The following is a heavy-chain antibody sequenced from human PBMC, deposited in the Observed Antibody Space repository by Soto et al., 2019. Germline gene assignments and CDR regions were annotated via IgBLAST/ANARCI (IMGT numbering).Heavy chain of an antibody. Sequence: PGGSLRLSCAASGFTFSSYWMHWVRQAPGKGLVWVSSIKRDGSETNYADSVNGLFTISRDNAKNTLYLQLNRMRAEDTAVYYCLRGNSVYGNFDXWGQGTRVTVSX. CDR2: IKRDGSET. D-gene: IGHD5-12*01. CDR3: LRGNSVYGNFDX. CDR1: GFTFSSYW. V-gene: IGHV3-74*01. J-gene: IGHJ4*02.